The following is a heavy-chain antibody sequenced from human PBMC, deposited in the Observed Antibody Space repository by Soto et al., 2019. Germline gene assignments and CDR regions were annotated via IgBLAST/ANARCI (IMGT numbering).Heavy chain of an antibody. V-gene: IGHV4-31*03. CDR3: ARVFSESSSVFDP. Sequence: QVQLQESGPGLVKPSQTLSLTCTVSGGSISSGNYYWSWIRQHPGKGLEWIGYIYYSGSTSYNPSLKSRVTISVDTSKNHFSLKLSSVTAADTAVYYCARVFSESSSVFDPWGQGTLVTVSS. CDR1: GGSISSGNYY. D-gene: IGHD6-13*01. CDR2: IYYSGST. J-gene: IGHJ5*02.